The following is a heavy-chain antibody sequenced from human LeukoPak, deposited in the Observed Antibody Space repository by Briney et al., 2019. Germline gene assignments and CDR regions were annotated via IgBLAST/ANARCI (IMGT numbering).Heavy chain of an antibody. CDR2: ISYDGSNK. CDR1: GFTLSNYW. Sequence: GGSLRLSCAASGFTLSNYWMSWVRQAPGKGLEWVAVISYDGSNKYYADSVKGRFTISRDNSKNSLYLQMNSLRAEDTAVYYCASGIGYSGYDPIFDYWGQGTLVTVSS. V-gene: IGHV3-30*03. D-gene: IGHD5-12*01. CDR3: ASGIGYSGYDPIFDY. J-gene: IGHJ4*02.